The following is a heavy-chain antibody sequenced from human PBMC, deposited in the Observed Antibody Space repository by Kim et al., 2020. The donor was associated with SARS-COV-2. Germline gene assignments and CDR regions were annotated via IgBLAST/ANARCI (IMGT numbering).Heavy chain of an antibody. J-gene: IGHJ4*02. CDR1: GFTFSSYA. D-gene: IGHD1-26*01. CDR2: ISYDGSNK. CDR3: ARTGSGSYYGEIDY. V-gene: IGHV3-30-3*01. Sequence: GESLRLSCAASGFTFSSYAMHWVRQAPGKGLEWVAVISYDGSNKYYADSVKGRFTISRDNSKNTLYLQMNSLRAEDTAVYYCARTGSGSYYGEIDYWGQG.